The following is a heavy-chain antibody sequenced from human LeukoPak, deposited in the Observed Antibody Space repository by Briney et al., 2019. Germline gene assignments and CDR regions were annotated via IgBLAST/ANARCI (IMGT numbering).Heavy chain of an antibody. J-gene: IGHJ4*02. CDR2: TNPNSGGT. CDR1: GYTFTGYY. D-gene: IGHD3-16*02. V-gene: IGHV1-2*02. CDR3: ARGVPYYDYVWGSYRWNY. Sequence: ASVKVSCKASGYTFTGYYMHWVRQAPGQGLEWMGWTNPNSGGTNYAQKFQGRVTMTRDTSISTAYMELSRLRSDDTAVYYCARGVPYYDYVWGSYRWNYWGQGTLVTVSS.